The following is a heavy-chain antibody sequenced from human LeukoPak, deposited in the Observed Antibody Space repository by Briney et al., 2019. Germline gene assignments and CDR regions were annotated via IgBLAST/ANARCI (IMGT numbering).Heavy chain of an antibody. Sequence: PSETLSLTCTVSGGSISSYYWSWIRQPPGKGLEWIGYIYYSGSSNYNPSLKSRVSMSVDTSKNQVSLKLSSVTAADTAVYYCARVPSRHFDYWGQGTLVTVSS. CDR2: IYYSGSS. V-gene: IGHV4-59*01. J-gene: IGHJ4*01. D-gene: IGHD6-6*01. CDR1: GGSISSYY. CDR3: ARVPSRHFDY.